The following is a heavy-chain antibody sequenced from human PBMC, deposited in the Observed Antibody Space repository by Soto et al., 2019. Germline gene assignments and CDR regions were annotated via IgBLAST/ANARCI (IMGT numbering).Heavy chain of an antibody. CDR1: GFTVSSNY. V-gene: IGHV3-66*01. CDR2: IYSGDST. CDR3: ARVLVGDLGRWFDP. J-gene: IGHJ5*02. D-gene: IGHD2-8*02. Sequence: PGGSLRLSCAASGFTVSSNYMSWVRQAPGKGLEWVSVIYSGDSTYYADSVKGRFTISRDNSKNTLYLQMNSLRAEDTAVYYCARVLVGDLGRWFDPWGQGTLVTVSS.